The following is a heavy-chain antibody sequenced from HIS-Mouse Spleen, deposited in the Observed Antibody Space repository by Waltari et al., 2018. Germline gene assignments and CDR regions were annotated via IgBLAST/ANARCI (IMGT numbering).Heavy chain of an antibody. CDR3: AKASSGWLDY. CDR1: GFPFRRLA. CDR2: ISYDGSNK. Sequence: QVQLVESGGGVVQPGRSRRPPCPASGFPFRRLAMHWVRQAPGKGLEWVAVISYDGSNKYYADSVKGRFTISRDNSKNTLYLQMNSLRAEDTAVYYCAKASSGWLDYWGQGTLVTVSS. J-gene: IGHJ4*02. V-gene: IGHV3-30*16. D-gene: IGHD6-19*01.